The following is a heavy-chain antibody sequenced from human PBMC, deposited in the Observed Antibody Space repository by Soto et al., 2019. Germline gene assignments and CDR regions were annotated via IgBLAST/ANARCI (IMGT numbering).Heavy chain of an antibody. CDR3: AKISREGSALVYYFDY. Sequence: GSLRLSCAASGFTFSSFGMHWVRQAPGKGLEWVAVISYDGSNKYYEDSVKGRFTISRDNSKNTLYLQMNSLRADDTAVYYCAKISREGSALVYYFDYWGQGTLVTVSS. D-gene: IGHD2-8*01. J-gene: IGHJ4*02. V-gene: IGHV3-30*18. CDR2: ISYDGSNK. CDR1: GFTFSSFG.